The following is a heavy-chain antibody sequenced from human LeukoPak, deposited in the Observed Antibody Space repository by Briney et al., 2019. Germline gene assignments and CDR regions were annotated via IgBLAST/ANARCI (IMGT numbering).Heavy chain of an antibody. V-gene: IGHV1-2*02. Sequence: ASVKVSCKASGYTFTGYYMHWVRQAPGQGLEWMGWINPNSGGTNYAQKFQGRVTMTRDTSISTAYMELSRLRPDDTAVYYCARPVILTTSTFDWYFDLWGRGTLVTVSS. D-gene: IGHD4-11*01. CDR1: GYTFTGYY. CDR2: INPNSGGT. J-gene: IGHJ2*01. CDR3: ARPVILTTSTFDWYFDL.